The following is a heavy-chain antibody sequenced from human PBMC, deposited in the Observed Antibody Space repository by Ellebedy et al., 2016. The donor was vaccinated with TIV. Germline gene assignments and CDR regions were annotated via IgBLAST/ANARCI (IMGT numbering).Heavy chain of an antibody. CDR2: ISYDGSNK. CDR3: AKEIVGLYGSGSDSIDY. D-gene: IGHD3-10*01. Sequence: GESLKISXAASGFTFSSYGMHWVRQAPGKGLEWVAVISYDGSNKYYADSVKGRFTISRDNSKNTLYLQMNSLRAEDTAVYYCAKEIVGLYGSGSDSIDYWGQGTLVTVSS. CDR1: GFTFSSYG. V-gene: IGHV3-30*18. J-gene: IGHJ4*02.